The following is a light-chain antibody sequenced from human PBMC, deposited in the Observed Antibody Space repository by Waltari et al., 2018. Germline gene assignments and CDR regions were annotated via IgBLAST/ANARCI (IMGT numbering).Light chain of an antibody. CDR3: QQYYRAPQT. V-gene: IGKV4-1*01. CDR2: WAS. Sequence: DFVMTQSPDSLAVSLGERATIHCQTSRSVLYSSNNKNYLAWYQQKPRQPPKLLIYWASTRESGVPDRFSGSGSATDFTLTISSLQAEDVAVYYCQQYYRAPQTFGQGTKVEIK. CDR1: RSVLYSSNNKNY. J-gene: IGKJ1*01.